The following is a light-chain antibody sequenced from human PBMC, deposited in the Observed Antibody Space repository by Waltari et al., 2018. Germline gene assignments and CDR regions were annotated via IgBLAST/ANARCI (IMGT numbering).Light chain of an antibody. CDR1: SLRTSY. Sequence: SSELTQDPAVSVALGQTIRITCQGDSLRTSYASWYQVKPGQAPVLVMFGKAKRPSGVPDRFSGDTSETTSSLTITGAQAEDEADYYCSSRIGRASQVVFAGGTMVTVL. J-gene: IGLJ2*01. V-gene: IGLV3-19*01. CDR2: GKA. CDR3: SSRIGRASQVV.